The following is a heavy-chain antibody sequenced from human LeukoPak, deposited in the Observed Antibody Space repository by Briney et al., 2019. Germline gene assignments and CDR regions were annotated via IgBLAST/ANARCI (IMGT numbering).Heavy chain of an antibody. J-gene: IGHJ3*02. CDR2: INHSGST. V-gene: IGHV4-34*01. CDR1: GGSFSRYS. Sequence: SETLSLTCAVYGGSFSRYSWSWIRQPPGKGLEWIGEINHSGSTNYNPSLKSRVTISVDTSKNQFSLKLSSVTAADTAVYYCARLHAFDIWGQGTMVTVSS. CDR3: ARLHAFDI.